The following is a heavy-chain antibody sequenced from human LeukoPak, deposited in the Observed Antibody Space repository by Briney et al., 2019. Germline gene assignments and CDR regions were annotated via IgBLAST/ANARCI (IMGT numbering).Heavy chain of an antibody. Sequence: VASVKVSCKASGYTFTSYGISWVRQAPGQGLEWMGWISAYNGNTNYAQKLQGRVTMTTDTSTSTAYMELRSLRSDDTAVYYCAREGSHYYDSSGYYLVYYFDYWGQGTLVTVSS. CDR3: AREGSHYYDSSGYYLVYYFDY. CDR1: GYTFTSYG. D-gene: IGHD3-22*01. V-gene: IGHV1-18*01. CDR2: ISAYNGNT. J-gene: IGHJ4*02.